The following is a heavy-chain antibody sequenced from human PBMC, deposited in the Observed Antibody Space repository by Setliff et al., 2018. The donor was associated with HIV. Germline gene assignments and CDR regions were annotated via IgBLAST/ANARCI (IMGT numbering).Heavy chain of an antibody. CDR2: ISADSGDA. CDR3: TREAEISRVVFFAY. Sequence: ASVKVSCKASGYTFRNYGISWVRQAPGQGLEWMGWISADSGDAHSTQKFQDRIIMTRDTSTTTAYMELRSLRSDDTAVYYCTREAEISRVVFFAYWGQGTPVTVSS. J-gene: IGHJ4*02. D-gene: IGHD3-3*01. CDR1: GYTFRNYG. V-gene: IGHV1-18*01.